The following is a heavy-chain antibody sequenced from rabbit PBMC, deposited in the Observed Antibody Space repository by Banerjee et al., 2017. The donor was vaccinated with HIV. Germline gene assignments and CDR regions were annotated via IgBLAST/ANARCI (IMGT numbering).Heavy chain of an antibody. CDR3: ARGNTSRYGYYNL. D-gene: IGHD1-1*01. J-gene: IGHJ4*01. CDR1: GFSFSSTYW. CDR2: IYGGSSGST. V-gene: IGHV1S40*01. Sequence: QSLEESGGDLVKPGASLTLTCTASGFSFSSTYWICWVRQAPGKGLEWIACIYGGSSGSTNYASWAKGRFTISKSSSTTVTLQVTSLTAADTATYFCARGNTSRYGYYNLWGQGTLVTVS.